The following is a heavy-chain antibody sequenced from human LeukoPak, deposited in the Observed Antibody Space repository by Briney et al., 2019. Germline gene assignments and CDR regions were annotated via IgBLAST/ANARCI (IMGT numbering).Heavy chain of an antibody. CDR3: ARWTIKNNRNDYFDY. D-gene: IGHD5-12*01. V-gene: IGHV3-48*03. Sequence: PGGPQTLLCTASGLPFNNYEMNWARHARGGGLEWISYISISGSHKYYPDSVKGRFTISRDNAKNSLYLQMNSLRGEDTAVYYCARWTIKNNRNDYFDYWGQGTLVTVSS. CDR2: ISISGSHK. CDR1: GLPFNNYE. J-gene: IGHJ4*02.